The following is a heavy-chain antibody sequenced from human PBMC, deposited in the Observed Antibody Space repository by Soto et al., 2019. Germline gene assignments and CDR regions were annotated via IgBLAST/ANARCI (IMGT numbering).Heavy chain of an antibody. Sequence: GGSLRLSCAASGFTFSSYWMSWVRQAPGKGLEWVANIKPDGSEKWYVDSVKGRFTISRDNAKNSLYLQVNSLRAEDTAVYYCARGDYYDTSGPFSDAFDIWGQGTMVTVSS. CDR1: GFTFSSYW. D-gene: IGHD3-22*01. CDR3: ARGDYYDTSGPFSDAFDI. J-gene: IGHJ3*02. V-gene: IGHV3-7*04. CDR2: IKPDGSEK.